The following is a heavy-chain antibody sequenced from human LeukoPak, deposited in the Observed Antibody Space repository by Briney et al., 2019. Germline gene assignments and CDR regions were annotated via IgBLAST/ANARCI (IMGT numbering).Heavy chain of an antibody. Sequence: GGSLRLSCAVSGFTFSSYWMSWVRKAPGKGLEWVANIKQDGSEKYYVDSVKGRFTISRDNAKNSLYLQMNSLRAEDTAVYYCAREVVGNTLDPWGQGTLVTVSS. D-gene: IGHD2-2*01. CDR1: GFTFSSYW. J-gene: IGHJ5*02. CDR2: IKQDGSEK. CDR3: AREVVGNTLDP. V-gene: IGHV3-7*01.